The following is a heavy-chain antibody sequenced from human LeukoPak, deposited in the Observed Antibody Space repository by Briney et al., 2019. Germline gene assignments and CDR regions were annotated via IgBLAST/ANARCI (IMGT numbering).Heavy chain of an antibody. CDR1: GGSISGYY. Sequence: PSETLSLTCTVSGGSISGYYWSWIRQPAGKGLEWIGRIYIGGSTNYSPSLKSRVTMSVVTSKNQFSLRLSSVTAADTAVYYCARSLGAAAHFDSWGQGTLVTVSS. J-gene: IGHJ4*02. V-gene: IGHV4-4*07. CDR2: IYIGGST. CDR3: ARSLGAAAHFDS. D-gene: IGHD6-13*01.